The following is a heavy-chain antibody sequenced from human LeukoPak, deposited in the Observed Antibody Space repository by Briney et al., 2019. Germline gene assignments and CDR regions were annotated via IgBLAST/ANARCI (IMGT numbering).Heavy chain of an antibody. V-gene: IGHV4-39*07. CDR2: ISDSGNT. D-gene: IGHD6-6*01. J-gene: IGHJ5*02. Sequence: SETLSLTCTVSDGSIISSDYYWGWIRQPPGKGLEWIGSISDSGNTYYNPSLRSRVTISVDTSKNQFSLKLSSVTAADTAVYYCARAGYYSSSYWFDPWGQGTLVTVSS. CDR1: DGSIISSDYY. CDR3: ARAGYYSSSYWFDP.